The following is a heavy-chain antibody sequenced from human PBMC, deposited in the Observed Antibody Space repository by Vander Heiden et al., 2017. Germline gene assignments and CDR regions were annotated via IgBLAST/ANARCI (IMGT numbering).Heavy chain of an antibody. Sequence: QVQLVESGGGVVQPGRPLRLSCVASGLPFSSYGIHWVRQAPGKGLEWVAVISYDGSNKYYADSVKGRFSISRDNSKNTLYLQMNSLRAEDTAIYYCARPSGDWSGYRNYGLDVWGQGTTVTVSS. D-gene: IGHD3-3*01. CDR2: ISYDGSNK. V-gene: IGHV3-30*03. CDR3: ARPSGDWSGYRNYGLDV. CDR1: GLPFSSYG. J-gene: IGHJ6*02.